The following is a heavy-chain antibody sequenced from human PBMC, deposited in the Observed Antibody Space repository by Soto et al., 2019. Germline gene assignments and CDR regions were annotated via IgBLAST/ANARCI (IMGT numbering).Heavy chain of an antibody. CDR3: AKGAAAGNNWFDP. Sequence: QVQLVESGGGVVQPGRSLRLSCAASGFTFSSYGMHWVRQAPGKGLEWVAVISYDGSNKYYADSVKGRFTISRDNSKNTLYLQMNSLRAEDTAVYYCAKGAAAGNNWFDPWGQGTLVTVSS. CDR1: GFTFSSYG. CDR2: ISYDGSNK. V-gene: IGHV3-30*18. D-gene: IGHD6-13*01. J-gene: IGHJ5*02.